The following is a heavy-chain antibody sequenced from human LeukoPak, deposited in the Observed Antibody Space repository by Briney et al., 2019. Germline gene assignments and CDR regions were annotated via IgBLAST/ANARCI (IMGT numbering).Heavy chain of an antibody. CDR2: IKSKTDGGTT. D-gene: IGHD6-19*01. CDR3: TTEAGYSSGLFDY. V-gene: IGHV3-15*01. Sequence: WIRQPPGKGLEWVGRIKSKTDGGTTDYAAPVKGRFTISRDDSKNTLYLQMNSLKTEDTAVYYCTTEAGYSSGLFDYWGRGTLVTVPS. J-gene: IGHJ4*02.